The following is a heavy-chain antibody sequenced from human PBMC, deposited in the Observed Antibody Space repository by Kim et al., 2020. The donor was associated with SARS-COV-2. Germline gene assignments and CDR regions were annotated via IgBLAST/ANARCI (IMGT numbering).Heavy chain of an antibody. Sequence: GGSLRLSCSASGFTFSSYAMHWVRQAPGKGPEYVSGMSNNGGSTYSADLVKGRFTITRDNSKKTLYLQTSGLRAEDTAVYYCVKGTVPTIHDYNGMDVWGRGTTVTVSS. J-gene: IGHJ6*01. D-gene: IGHD4-17*01. V-gene: IGHV3-64D*09. CDR2: MSNNGGST. CDR3: VKGTVPTIHDYNGMDV. CDR1: GFTFSSYA.